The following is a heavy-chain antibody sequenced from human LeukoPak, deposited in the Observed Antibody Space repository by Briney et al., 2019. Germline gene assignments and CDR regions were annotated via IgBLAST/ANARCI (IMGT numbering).Heavy chain of an antibody. J-gene: IGHJ6*03. CDR1: GYTFTSYD. CDR2: MNPNSGNT. V-gene: IGHV1-8*01. D-gene: IGHD4-17*01. Sequence: ASVKVSCKASGYTFTSYDINWVRQATGQGLEWMGWMNPNSGNTGYAQKFQGRVTMTRDTSINTAYMELSSLRSEDTAVYYCARARTTVTNYYYYYMDVWGKGTTVTVSS. CDR3: ARARTTVTNYYYYYMDV.